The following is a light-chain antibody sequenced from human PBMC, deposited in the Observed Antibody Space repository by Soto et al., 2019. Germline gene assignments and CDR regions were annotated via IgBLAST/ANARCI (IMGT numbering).Light chain of an antibody. Sequence: QSVLTQPASVSGSPGQSLTISCTGTSSDIGGYNYVSWYQRHPGKAPKLMIYDVSNRPSGVSNRFSGSKSGNTASLTISGLRAEDEADYYCSSYTSSSTLYVVFGGGTKLTVL. V-gene: IGLV2-14*03. CDR1: SSDIGGYNY. J-gene: IGLJ2*01. CDR2: DVS. CDR3: SSYTSSSTLYVV.